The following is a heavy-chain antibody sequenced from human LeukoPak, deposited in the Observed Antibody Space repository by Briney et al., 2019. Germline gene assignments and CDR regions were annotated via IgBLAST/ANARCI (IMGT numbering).Heavy chain of an antibody. CDR1: GFTFDDYA. Sequence: GGSLRLSCAASGFTFDDYAMHWVRQAPGKGLEWVSGISWNSGSIGYADSVKGRFTISRDNAKNSLYLQMNSLRAEDTALYYCAKPRSGWLRAPFDYWGQGTLVTVSS. J-gene: IGHJ4*02. V-gene: IGHV3-9*01. D-gene: IGHD5-12*01. CDR2: ISWNSGSI. CDR3: AKPRSGWLRAPFDY.